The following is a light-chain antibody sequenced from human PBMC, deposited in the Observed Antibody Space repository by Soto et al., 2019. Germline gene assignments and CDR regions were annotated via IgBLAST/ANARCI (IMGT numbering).Light chain of an antibody. CDR2: GAS. CDR1: QSVSSS. CDR3: QQYDDWLRLT. V-gene: IGKV3D-15*01. J-gene: IGKJ4*01. Sequence: EIVMTQSPATLSVSQGERATLSCRASQSVSSSVAWYQQKPGQAPRLLIFGASSRATGIPARFSGSGSGTEFNLTISSLQSEDFAVYFCQQYDDWLRLTFGGGTKVDIK.